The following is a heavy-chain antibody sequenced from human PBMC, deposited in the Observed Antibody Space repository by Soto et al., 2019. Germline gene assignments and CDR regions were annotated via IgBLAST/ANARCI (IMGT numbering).Heavy chain of an antibody. V-gene: IGHV4-61*08. CDR2: IYYSGST. CDR1: GGAISSGGYS. J-gene: IGHJ4*02. D-gene: IGHD1-26*01. Sequence: SETLSLTCAVSGGAISSGGYSWSWIRQPPGKGLEWIGYIYYSGSTNYNPSLKSRVTISVDTSKNQFSLKLSSVTAADTAVYYCARRYGGNLDYWGQGTLVTVSS. CDR3: ARRYGGNLDY.